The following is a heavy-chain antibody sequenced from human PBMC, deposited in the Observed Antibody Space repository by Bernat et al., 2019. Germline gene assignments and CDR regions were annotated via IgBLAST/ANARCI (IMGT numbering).Heavy chain of an antibody. CDR2: ISGSTT. Sequence: EVQLLESGRGLVQPGGSLRLSCAASGFTFSSYAMSWVRQAPGKGLEWISVISGSTTYYGESVKGRFTISRDNSKNTLYLQMNSLRAEDTAIYYCSKSRLGEISCDFWGQGTLVTVSS. V-gene: IGHV3-23*01. D-gene: IGHD3-10*01. CDR1: GFTFSSYA. CDR3: SKSRLGEISCDF. J-gene: IGHJ4*02.